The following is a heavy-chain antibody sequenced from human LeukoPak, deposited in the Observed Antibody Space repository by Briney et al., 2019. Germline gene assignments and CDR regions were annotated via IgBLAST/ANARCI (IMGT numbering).Heavy chain of an antibody. V-gene: IGHV4-34*01. CDR2: INHGGNT. D-gene: IGHD2-2*01. Sequence: SETLSLTCGVYGGSFRSYYWNWIRQPPGKGLEWIGEINHGGNTNYNPSLKSRVTMSVDTSKKQFSLKLSSVTAADTAVYYCASQHCTSTTCYAYFDYWGQGTLATVSS. J-gene: IGHJ4*02. CDR3: ASQHCTSTTCYAYFDY. CDR1: GGSFRSYY.